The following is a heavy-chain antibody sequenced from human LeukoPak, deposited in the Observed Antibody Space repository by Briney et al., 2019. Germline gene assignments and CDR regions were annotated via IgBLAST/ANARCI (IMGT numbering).Heavy chain of an antibody. CDR1: GYSFTNYW. CDR3: ARPHYDSSGYPEFYFDY. J-gene: IGHJ4*02. Sequence: GESLKISCRGSGYSFTNYWIGWGRQMPGKGLEWMGIIYPGDSDTRYSPSFQGQVTISVDKSISTAYLQWTSLKASDTAMYYCARPHYDSSGYPEFYFDYWGQGTLVTVSS. CDR2: IYPGDSDT. D-gene: IGHD3-22*01. V-gene: IGHV5-51*01.